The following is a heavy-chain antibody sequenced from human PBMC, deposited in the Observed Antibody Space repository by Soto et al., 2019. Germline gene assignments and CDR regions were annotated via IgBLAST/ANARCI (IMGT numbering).Heavy chain of an antibody. CDR3: ARAPTQYSSSWTFDY. CDR1: GFTFSSYG. CDR2: IWYDGSNK. V-gene: IGHV3-33*01. D-gene: IGHD6-13*01. J-gene: IGHJ4*02. Sequence: QVQLVESGGGVVQPGRSLRLSCAASGFTFSSYGMHWVRQAPGKGLEWVAVIWYDGSNKYYADSVKGRFTISRDNSKNTLYLQMNSLRAEDTAMYYCARAPTQYSSSWTFDYWGQGTLVTVSS.